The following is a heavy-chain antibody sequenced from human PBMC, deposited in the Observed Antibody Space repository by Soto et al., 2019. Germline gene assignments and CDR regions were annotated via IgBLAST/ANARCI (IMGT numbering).Heavy chain of an antibody. CDR2: ISGSGGST. V-gene: IGHV3-23*01. D-gene: IGHD3-10*01. Sequence: EVQLLESGGGLVQPGGSLRLSCAASGFTFSSYAMSWVRQAPGKGLEWVSAISGSGGSTYYADSVKGRFTISRDNSKNTLYLQMNSLRAEDTAVYYCAKSYGSGSYSPEPCDYWGQGTLVTVSS. J-gene: IGHJ4*02. CDR1: GFTFSSYA. CDR3: AKSYGSGSYSPEPCDY.